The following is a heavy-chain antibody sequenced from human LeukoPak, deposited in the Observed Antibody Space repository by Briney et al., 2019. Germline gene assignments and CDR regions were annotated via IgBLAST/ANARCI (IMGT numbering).Heavy chain of an antibody. CDR3: ARERLDSSSWYHVLIDY. V-gene: IGHV4-61*02. CDR2: IYTSGST. Sequence: SETLSLTCTVSGGSISSGSYYWSWIRQPAGKGLEWIGRIYTSGSTNYNPSLKSRVTISVDTSKNQFSLKLSSVTAADTAVYYCARERLDSSSWYHVLIDYWGQGTLVTVSS. CDR1: GGSISSGSYY. D-gene: IGHD6-13*01. J-gene: IGHJ4*02.